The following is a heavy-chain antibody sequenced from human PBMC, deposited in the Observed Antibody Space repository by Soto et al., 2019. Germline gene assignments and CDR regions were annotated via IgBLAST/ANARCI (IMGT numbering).Heavy chain of an antibody. CDR1: GFTFSNAW. J-gene: IGHJ4*02. V-gene: IGHV3-15*01. D-gene: IGHD1-26*01. CDR3: TTDIFASGSYPYYFAY. Sequence: GGSLRLSCAASGFTFSNAWMSWVRQAPGKGLEWVGRIKSKTDGGTTDYAAPVKGRFTISRDDSKNTLYLQMNSLKTEDTAVYYCTTDIFASGSYPYYFAYWGQGSLVTVSS. CDR2: IKSKTDGGTT.